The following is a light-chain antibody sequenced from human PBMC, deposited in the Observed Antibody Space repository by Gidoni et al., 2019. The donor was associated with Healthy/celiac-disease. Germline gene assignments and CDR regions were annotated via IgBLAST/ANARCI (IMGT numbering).Light chain of an antibody. Sequence: QSVLTQPPSASGTPGQRATISCSGSSSNIGSNYVYWYQQLPGTAPKLLIYSNNQPPSGVPARFSGSKSGTSAALAISGLRSEDEADYYCAAWDDSLSGPVFGGGTKLTVL. V-gene: IGLV1-47*02. CDR3: AAWDDSLSGPV. CDR1: SSNIGSNY. CDR2: SNN. J-gene: IGLJ2*01.